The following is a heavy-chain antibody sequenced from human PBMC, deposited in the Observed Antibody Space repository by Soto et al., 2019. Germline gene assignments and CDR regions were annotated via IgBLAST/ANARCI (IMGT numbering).Heavy chain of an antibody. CDR1: GFTFSSYA. Sequence: GGSLRLSCAASGFTFSSYAMSWVRQAPGKGLEWVSAISGSGGSTYYADSVKGRFTISRDNSKNTLYLQMNSLRAEDTAVYYCANYFGYYYDSSGYGFWGQGTLVTVYS. V-gene: IGHV3-23*01. J-gene: IGHJ4*02. D-gene: IGHD3-22*01. CDR3: ANYFGYYYDSSGYGF. CDR2: ISGSGGST.